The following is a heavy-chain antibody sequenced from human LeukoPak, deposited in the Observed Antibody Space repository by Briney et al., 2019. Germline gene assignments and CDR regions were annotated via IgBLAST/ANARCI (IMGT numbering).Heavy chain of an antibody. V-gene: IGHV3-30*02. J-gene: IGHJ4*02. D-gene: IGHD3-10*01. CDR3: AKGGARGALWDTFDY. CDR2: IRYDGSNK. CDR1: GFTFSSYG. Sequence: GGSLRLSCAASGFTFSSYGMHWVRQAPGKGLEWVAFIRYDGSNKYYADSVKGRFTISRDNSKNTLYLQMNSLRAEDTAVYYCAKGGARGALWDTFDYWGRGTLVTVSS.